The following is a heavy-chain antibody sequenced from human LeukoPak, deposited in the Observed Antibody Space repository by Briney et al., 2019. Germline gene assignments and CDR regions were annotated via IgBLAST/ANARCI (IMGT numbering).Heavy chain of an antibody. CDR3: ARGGYDFWSGHYGMDV. D-gene: IGHD3-3*01. CDR1: GGSFSGYY. Sequence: NPSETLSLTCAVYGGSFSGYYWSWIRQPPGKGLEWIGEINHSGSTNYNPSLKSRVTISVDTSKNQFSLKLSSVTAADTAVYYCARGGYDFWSGHYGMDVWGQGTTVTVSS. J-gene: IGHJ6*02. V-gene: IGHV4-34*01. CDR2: INHSGST.